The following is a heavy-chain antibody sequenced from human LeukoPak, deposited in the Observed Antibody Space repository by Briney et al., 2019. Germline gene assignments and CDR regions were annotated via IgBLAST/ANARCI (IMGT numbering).Heavy chain of an antibody. CDR1: GFTFSSYS. Sequence: PGGSLRLSCAASGFTFSSYSMNWVRQAPGKGLEWVSSISSSSSYIYYADSVKGRFTISRDNAKNSLYLQMNSLRAEDTAVYYCARGDSVAGALADYWGQGTLVTVSS. J-gene: IGHJ4*02. D-gene: IGHD6-19*01. CDR3: ARGDSVAGALADY. CDR2: ISSSSSYI. V-gene: IGHV3-21*01.